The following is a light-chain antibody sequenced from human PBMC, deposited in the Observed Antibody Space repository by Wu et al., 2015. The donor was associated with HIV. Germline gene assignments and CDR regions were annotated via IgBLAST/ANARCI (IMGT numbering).Light chain of an antibody. J-gene: IGKJ4*02. CDR1: QSISSSY. V-gene: IGKV3-20*01. CDR2: GAS. Sequence: EIVLTQSPGTLSLSPGGRATLSCRASQSISSSYLAWYQQKPGQTPRLLIYGASRRPTATPDRFSGSGSGTDFTLTINRLEPEDFAVYYCHQYGSSPVGFAEGTRVEIK. CDR3: HQYGSSPVG.